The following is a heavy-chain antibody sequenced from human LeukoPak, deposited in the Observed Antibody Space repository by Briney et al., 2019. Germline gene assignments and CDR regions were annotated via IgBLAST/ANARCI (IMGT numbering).Heavy chain of an antibody. CDR1: GFTFSDYS. CDR3: ARDYKYAFDN. Sequence: GGSLKLSCAASGFTFSDYSMNWVRQAPGKGLEWISYIGIDSGNTNYADSVKGRFTISGDKAKNSLYLQMNSLRVEDTAVYYCARDYKYAFDNWGQGTLATVSS. V-gene: IGHV3-48*01. D-gene: IGHD5-24*01. CDR2: IGIDSGNT. J-gene: IGHJ4*02.